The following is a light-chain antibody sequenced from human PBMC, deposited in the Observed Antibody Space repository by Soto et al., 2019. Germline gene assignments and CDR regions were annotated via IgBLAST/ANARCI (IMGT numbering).Light chain of an antibody. CDR3: QQYNDWPLT. J-gene: IGKJ1*01. CDR2: GAF. V-gene: IGKV3-15*01. CDR1: QSVRSN. Sequence: EIVMTHSPVTLSVSPGERATLSSRASQSVRSNLAWYQQKPGQAPSLLIYGAFTRATGIPTRFSGTGSGTEFTLTISSLQSEDFALYYCQQYNDWPLTFGQGTKV.